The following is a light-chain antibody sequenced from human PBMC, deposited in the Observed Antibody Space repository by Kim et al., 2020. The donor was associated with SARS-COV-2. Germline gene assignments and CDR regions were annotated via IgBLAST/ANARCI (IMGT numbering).Light chain of an antibody. J-gene: IGLJ1*01. CDR1: SSDIGAYEN. V-gene: IGLV2-8*01. CDR2: EVS. Sequence: PGQSVTISCTGSSSDIGAYENVSWYQQHPGKAPKLMISEVSKRSSGVRDRFSGSKSGNTASLTVSGLQAEDEADYYCCSYARTSYVFGTGTKVTVL. CDR3: CSYARTSYV.